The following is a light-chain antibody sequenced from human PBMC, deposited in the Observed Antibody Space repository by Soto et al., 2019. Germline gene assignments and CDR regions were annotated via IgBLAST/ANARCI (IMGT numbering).Light chain of an antibody. CDR1: QSVGSN. CDR3: QQFTNWPYT. J-gene: IGKJ2*01. V-gene: IGKV3-15*01. Sequence: EIVMTQSPATLSVSPGERASLSCRASQSVGSNLAWYQQTAGQAPRLLIYGASTRATGIPARFSGSGSGTELPLTVTSLQSEDFAVFSGQQFTNWPYTFGQGTKLEIK. CDR2: GAS.